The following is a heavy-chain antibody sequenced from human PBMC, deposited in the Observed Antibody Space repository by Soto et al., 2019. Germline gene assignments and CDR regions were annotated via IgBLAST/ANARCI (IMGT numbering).Heavy chain of an antibody. D-gene: IGHD2-2*01. J-gene: IGHJ4*02. CDR2: IEPSDSYI. CDR1: GCMLNNNW. V-gene: IGHV5-10-1*01. CDR3: ARLRSLLSTLQFANASDY. Sequence: GESLKIAYTASGCMLNNNWIGSVSLTPGKCLEWMGRIEPSDSYIDYSPSFKGHVTISSDKSIKTVYLQWSSLKASDTAMYYCARLRSLLSTLQFANASDYWGPGLLVTVS.